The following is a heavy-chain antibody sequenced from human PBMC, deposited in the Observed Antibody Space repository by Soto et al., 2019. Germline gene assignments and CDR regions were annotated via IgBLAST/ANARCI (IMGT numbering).Heavy chain of an antibody. D-gene: IGHD6-19*01. V-gene: IGHV3-20*04. CDR2: ITWNGATT. CDR3: ARDGGVVVAVDAFDV. Sequence: EVQLVESGGGVVRPGGSLRLSCAASGFTFDDHGMTWVRQAQGKGLEWVSGITWNGATTGYADSVKSRFTISRDNAKNSLYMQMNSLRVEDTALYYCARDGGVVVAVDAFDVWGQGTMVTVSS. CDR1: GFTFDDHG. J-gene: IGHJ3*01.